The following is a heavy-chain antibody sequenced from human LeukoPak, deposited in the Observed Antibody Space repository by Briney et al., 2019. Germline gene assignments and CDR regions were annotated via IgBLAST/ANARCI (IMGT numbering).Heavy chain of an antibody. CDR3: ARGYAWGDY. CDR2: INSDGSSA. D-gene: IGHD3-16*01. CDR1: GFTFSSYW. J-gene: IGHJ4*02. V-gene: IGHV3-74*01. Sequence: GGSLRLSCAASGFTFSSYWLQWVRQAPGKGLVWVSRINSDGSSASDTDSVKGRFTISRDNAKNTLYLQMNRLRAEDTAVYYCARGYAWGDYWGQGTLVTVSS.